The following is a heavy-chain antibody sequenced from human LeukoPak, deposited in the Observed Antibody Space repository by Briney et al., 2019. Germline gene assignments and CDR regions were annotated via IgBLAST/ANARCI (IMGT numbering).Heavy chain of an antibody. D-gene: IGHD3-9*01. Sequence: GESLRLSCAASGLTFSSYAMNWVRQAPGKGLEWVSAISGSGGNTYYADSVKGRFTISRDNSKNTLYLQMNSLRAEDTAVYNCAKDRRRDDVLTGSFSDWGQGTLVTVSS. J-gene: IGHJ4*02. V-gene: IGHV3-23*01. CDR3: AKDRRRDDVLTGSFSD. CDR1: GLTFSSYA. CDR2: ISGSGGNT.